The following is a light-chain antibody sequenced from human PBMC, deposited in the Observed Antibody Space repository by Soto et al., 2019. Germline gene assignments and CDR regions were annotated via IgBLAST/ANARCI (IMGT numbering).Light chain of an antibody. Sequence: QSVLTQPPSASGTPGQRVTISCSGSSSNIGSNYVYCYQQLPGTAPKLLIYRNNQRPSGVPDRFSGSKSGTLASLAISGLRSEDEADYYCAAWDDSLSGRVFGGGTKVTVL. CDR3: AAWDDSLSGRV. J-gene: IGLJ3*02. CDR1: SSNIGSNY. V-gene: IGLV1-47*01. CDR2: RNN.